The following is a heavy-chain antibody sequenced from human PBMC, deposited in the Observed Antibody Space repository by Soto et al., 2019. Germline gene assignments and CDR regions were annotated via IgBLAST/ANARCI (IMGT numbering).Heavy chain of an antibody. V-gene: IGHV3-23*01. D-gene: IGHD1-26*01. CDR3: AQAIVGPRGRFF. CDR2: FRGSGSNT. J-gene: IGHJ4*02. Sequence: QSGGSLRLSCAASGFTFSSYAMSWVRQAPGKGLEWISGFRGSGSNTYYADSVEGRFTISRDISKNTLYLQMNSLRAEDTAVYYCAQAIVGPRGRFFWGQGTLVTVSS. CDR1: GFTFSSYA.